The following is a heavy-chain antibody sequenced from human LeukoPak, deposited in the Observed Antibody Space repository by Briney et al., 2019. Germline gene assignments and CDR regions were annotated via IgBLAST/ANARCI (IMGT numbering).Heavy chain of an antibody. CDR2: IYYSGST. J-gene: IGHJ3*02. D-gene: IGHD1-26*01. Sequence: ASETLSLTCTVSGGSISSSSYYWGWIRQPPGKGLEWIGSIYYSGSTYYNPSLKSRVTISVDTSKNQFSLKLSSVTAADTAVYYCARGFSGSYGNYDAFDIWGQGTMVTVSS. CDR1: GGSISSSSYY. V-gene: IGHV4-39*01. CDR3: ARGFSGSYGNYDAFDI.